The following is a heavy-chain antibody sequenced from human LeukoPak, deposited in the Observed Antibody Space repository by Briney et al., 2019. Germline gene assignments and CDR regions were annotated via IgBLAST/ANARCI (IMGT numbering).Heavy chain of an antibody. D-gene: IGHD6-19*01. Sequence: GGSLRLSCAASGFTLSNYWMSWVRQAPGKGLEWVANIKQDGSEKYYVDSVKGRFTISRDNAKNSLSLQMSSLRAEDTAVYYCAKHGSSGWYQPFDYWGQGILVIVSS. V-gene: IGHV3-7*03. J-gene: IGHJ4*02. CDR2: IKQDGSEK. CDR1: GFTLSNYW. CDR3: AKHGSSGWYQPFDY.